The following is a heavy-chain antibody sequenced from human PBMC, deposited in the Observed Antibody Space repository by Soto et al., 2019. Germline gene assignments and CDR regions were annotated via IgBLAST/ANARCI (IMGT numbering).Heavy chain of an antibody. D-gene: IGHD1-26*01. Sequence: EVQLLESGGGLVQPGGSLRLSCAASGFMFNNYAMSWVRQAPGKGLEWVSTVSVSGGTTYYADPVKGRFTISRDNSKNTLYLQMDSLRAEDTAVYYCANWGKSGSDFWGQGTLVTVSS. CDR1: GFMFNNYA. J-gene: IGHJ4*02. CDR3: ANWGKSGSDF. V-gene: IGHV3-23*01. CDR2: VSVSGGTT.